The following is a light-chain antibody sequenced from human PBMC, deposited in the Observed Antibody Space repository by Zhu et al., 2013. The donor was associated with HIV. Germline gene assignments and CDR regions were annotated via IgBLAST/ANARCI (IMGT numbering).Light chain of an antibody. CDR3: QQYGSSPRT. CDR2: GAS. J-gene: IGKJ1*01. CDR1: QSVSSNY. V-gene: IGKV3-20*01. Sequence: EIVLTQSPGTLSLSPGERATLSCRASQSVSSNYLAWYQQKPGQAPRLLIYGASSRATGIPDRFSGSGSGTDFTLTISRLEPEDFAVYYCQQYGSSPRTFGQGTKVGNQT.